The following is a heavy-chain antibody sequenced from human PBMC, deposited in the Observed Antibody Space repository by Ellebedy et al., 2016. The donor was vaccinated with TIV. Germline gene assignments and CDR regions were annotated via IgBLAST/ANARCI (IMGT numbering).Heavy chain of an antibody. Sequence: SETLSLTCTVSGGSISSYYWSWIRQPPGKGLEWIGYIYYSGSTNYNPSLKSRVTISVDTSKNQFSLKLSSVTAADTAVYYCARRGGSSWSYIDYWGQGTLVTVSS. CDR3: ARRGGSSWSYIDY. J-gene: IGHJ4*02. CDR2: IYYSGST. V-gene: IGHV4-59*08. CDR1: GGSISSYY. D-gene: IGHD6-13*01.